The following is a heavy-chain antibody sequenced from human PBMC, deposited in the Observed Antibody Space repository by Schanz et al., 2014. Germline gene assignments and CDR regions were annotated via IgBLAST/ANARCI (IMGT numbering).Heavy chain of an antibody. V-gene: IGHV1-2*06. CDR2: INPNTGGT. CDR3: ARGIVGAHFDY. CDR1: GYTFTGYY. J-gene: IGHJ4*02. Sequence: QVQLVQSGAEVKKPGASVKVSCKASGYTFTGYYMHWVRQAPGQGLEWMGRINPNTGGTNYAQSCQGRVTMTSDTSITTAYMELTRLRSDDTAVYYCARGIVGAHFDYWGQGTLVTASS. D-gene: IGHD1-26*01.